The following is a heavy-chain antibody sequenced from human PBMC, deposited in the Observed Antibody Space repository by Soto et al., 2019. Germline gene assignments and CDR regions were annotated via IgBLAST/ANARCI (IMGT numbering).Heavy chain of an antibody. V-gene: IGHV3-9*01. CDR1: GFTFDDYA. CDR2: ISWNSGSI. CDR3: ARDTAMVTASYYYYGMDV. Sequence: GGSLRLSCAASGFTFDDYAMHWVRQAPGKGLEWVSGISWNSGSIGYADSVKGRCTISRDNAKNSLYLQMNSLRAEDTALYYCARDTAMVTASYYYYGMDVWGQGTTVTVSS. J-gene: IGHJ6*02. D-gene: IGHD5-18*01.